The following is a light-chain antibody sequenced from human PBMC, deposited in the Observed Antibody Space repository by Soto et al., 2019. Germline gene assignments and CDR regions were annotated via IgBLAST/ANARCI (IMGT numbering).Light chain of an antibody. J-gene: IGLJ2*01. Sequence: QLVLTQSSSASASLGSSVKLTCTLSRGHTTYIIAWHQHQPGKAPRYLMKLEGSGGYNKGSGVPERFSGSTSGADRHLTISNLQFEDEGDYYCETWDSNTVVFGGGTKLTVL. CDR1: RGHTTYI. V-gene: IGLV4-60*02. CDR2: LEGSGGY. CDR3: ETWDSNTVV.